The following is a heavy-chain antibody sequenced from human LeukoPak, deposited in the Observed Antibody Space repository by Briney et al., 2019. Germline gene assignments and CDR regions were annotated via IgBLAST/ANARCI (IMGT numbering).Heavy chain of an antibody. CDR2: ISYDGSNK. Sequence: GRSLRLSCAASGFTFSSYGMHWVRRAPGKGLEWVAVISYDGSNKYYADSVKGRFTISRDNSKNTLYLQMNSLRAEDTAVYNCAKDGGEQWLGLYFDYWGQGTLVTVSS. D-gene: IGHD6-19*01. CDR1: GFTFSSYG. V-gene: IGHV3-30*18. J-gene: IGHJ4*02. CDR3: AKDGGEQWLGLYFDY.